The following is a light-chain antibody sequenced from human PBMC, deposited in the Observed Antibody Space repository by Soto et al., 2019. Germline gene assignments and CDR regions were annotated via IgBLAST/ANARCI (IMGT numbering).Light chain of an antibody. Sequence: QSALTQPASVSGSPGQSISISCIGTTSDIGGYNYVSWYQQHPGNAPKLIIYEVNHRPSGVSSRFSGSKSGSTASLAISGLRSEDEADYYCAAWDDSLNGVVFGGGTKLTVL. CDR1: TSDIGGYNY. CDR2: EVN. CDR3: AAWDDSLNGVV. J-gene: IGLJ2*01. V-gene: IGLV2-14*01.